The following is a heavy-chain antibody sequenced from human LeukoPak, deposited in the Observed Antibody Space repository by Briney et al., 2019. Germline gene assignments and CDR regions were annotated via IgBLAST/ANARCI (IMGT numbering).Heavy chain of an antibody. CDR2: IYYSGST. V-gene: IGHV4-59*01. CDR1: GGSISSYY. D-gene: IGHD3-22*01. Sequence: SETLSLTCTVSGGSISSYYWSWIRQPPGKGLEWIGYIYYSGSTNYNPSLKSRVTISVDTSKNQFSLKLSSVTAADTAVYYCARRLDSSGYLLPWAAAFDIWGQGTMVTVSS. J-gene: IGHJ3*02. CDR3: ARRLDSSGYLLPWAAAFDI.